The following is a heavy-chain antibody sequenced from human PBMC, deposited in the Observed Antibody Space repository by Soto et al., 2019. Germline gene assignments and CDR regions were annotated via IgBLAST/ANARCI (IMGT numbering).Heavy chain of an antibody. CDR1: GDTFTTYD. CDR2: INPNSGNI. V-gene: IGHV1-8*01. CDR3: ARGRASGSYYLLDY. D-gene: IGHD3-10*01. J-gene: IGHJ4*01. Sequence: ALVKVSCKASGDTFTTYDINWVRQATGHGLEWMGWINPNSGNIGYAQRFQGRVTMTRDTAIRTAYMEVSSLRSDDTAVYYCARGRASGSYYLLDYWGHGTLVTVSS.